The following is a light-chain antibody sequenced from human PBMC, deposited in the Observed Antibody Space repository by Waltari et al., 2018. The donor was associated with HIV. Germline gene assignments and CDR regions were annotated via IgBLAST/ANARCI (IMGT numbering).Light chain of an antibody. CDR3: QQRSNWST. CDR2: DAS. V-gene: IGKV3-11*01. CDR1: QSVSSY. Sequence: EIVLTQSPATVSLSPGERATLSCRASQSVSSYLAWYQQKPGQAPRLRIYDASNRATGIPARFRGSGSGTDFTLTISSLEPEDFAVYYCQQRSNWSTFGQGTRLEIK. J-gene: IGKJ5*01.